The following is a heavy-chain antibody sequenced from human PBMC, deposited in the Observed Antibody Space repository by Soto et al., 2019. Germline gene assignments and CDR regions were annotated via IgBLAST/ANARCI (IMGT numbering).Heavy chain of an antibody. Sequence: SVKVSCKASGGTFSSYAISWVRQAPGQGLEWMGGIIPIFGTANYAQKFQGRVTITADESTSTAYMELSSLRSEDTAVYYCARSALITIFGVVIIRANMDVWGQGTTVTVSS. CDR2: IIPIFGTA. V-gene: IGHV1-69*13. CDR1: GGTFSSYA. J-gene: IGHJ6*02. D-gene: IGHD3-3*01. CDR3: ARSALITIFGVVIIRANMDV.